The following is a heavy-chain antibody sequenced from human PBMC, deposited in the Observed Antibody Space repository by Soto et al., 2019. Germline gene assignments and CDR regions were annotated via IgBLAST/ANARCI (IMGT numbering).Heavy chain of an antibody. V-gene: IGHV3-74*01. CDR1: GFTFSTYW. Sequence: EAQLVESGGGLVQPGGSLRLSCAASGFTFSTYWMHWVRQAPGGGLVWVSRIKGDESNTNYADSVKGRFTISRDNAKNTVYLQMNSLRAEDTAIYYCARGALRAYYLDYWDQGVLVTVSS. J-gene: IGHJ4*02. CDR2: IKGDESNT. D-gene: IGHD3-10*01. CDR3: ARGALRAYYLDY.